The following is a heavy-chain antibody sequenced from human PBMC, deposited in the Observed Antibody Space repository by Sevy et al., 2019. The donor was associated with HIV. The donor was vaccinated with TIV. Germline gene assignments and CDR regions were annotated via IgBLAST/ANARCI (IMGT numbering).Heavy chain of an antibody. D-gene: IGHD2-21*02. Sequence: GESLKISCKGSGYSFTSYWIGWVRQMPGKGLEWMGIIYPGDSDTRYSPSFQGQVTISADKSISTAYLQWSSLKASETAMYYCARLPIVVVTAIPGGWFDPWGQGTLVTVSS. CDR2: IYPGDSDT. J-gene: IGHJ5*02. V-gene: IGHV5-51*01. CDR3: ARLPIVVVTAIPGGWFDP. CDR1: GYSFTSYW.